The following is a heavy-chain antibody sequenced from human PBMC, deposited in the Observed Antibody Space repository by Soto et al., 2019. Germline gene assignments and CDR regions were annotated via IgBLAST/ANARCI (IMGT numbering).Heavy chain of an antibody. CDR1: GFTFSSYA. V-gene: IGHV3-23*01. J-gene: IGHJ4*02. Sequence: GGSLRLSCAASGFTFSSYAMSWVRQAPGKGLDWVSATSGSGDSTWYADSVKGRFTISRDNSKNTLYLQMNSLRAEDTAVYYCAIEALGCSVTSCYYSFWGQGTLVTVSS. D-gene: IGHD2-2*01. CDR3: AIEALGCSVTSCYYSF. CDR2: TSGSGDST.